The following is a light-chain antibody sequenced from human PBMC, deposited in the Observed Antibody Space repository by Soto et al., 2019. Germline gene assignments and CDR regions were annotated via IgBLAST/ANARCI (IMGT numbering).Light chain of an antibody. V-gene: IGKV1-39*01. CDR2: AAS. CDR3: LQSYMTPRT. Sequence: DIQMTQSPSSLSASVGDRVTISCRASQSISTYLNWYQQIPGKAPKLLIYAASILQNGVPSRFSGSGLVTDFALTISSLQPEDFGTYFCLQSYMTPRTFGQGTKLE. J-gene: IGKJ2*02. CDR1: QSISTY.